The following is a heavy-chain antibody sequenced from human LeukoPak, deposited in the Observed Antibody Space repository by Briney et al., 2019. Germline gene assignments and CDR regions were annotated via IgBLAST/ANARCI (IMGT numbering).Heavy chain of an antibody. CDR2: INHSGST. CDR3: ARGKNYDFWSGSFLDY. V-gene: IGHV4-34*01. Sequence: PSETLSLTCAVYGGSFSGYYWSWIRQPPGKGLEWIGEINHSGSTNYNPSLKSRVTISVGTSKNQFSLKLSSVTAADTAVYYCARGKNYDFWSGSFLDYWGQGTLVTVSS. CDR1: GGSFSGYY. D-gene: IGHD3-3*01. J-gene: IGHJ4*02.